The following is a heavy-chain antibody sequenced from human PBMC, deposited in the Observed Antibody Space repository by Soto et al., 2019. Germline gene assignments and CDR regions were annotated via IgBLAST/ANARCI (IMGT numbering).Heavy chain of an antibody. CDR3: ARRANYYDSSGYSNWFDP. CDR1: GGTISSYY. Sequence: SETLSLTCTVSGGTISSYYWSWIRQPTGKGLEWIGYIYYSGSTNYNPSLKSRVTISVDTSKNQFSLKLSSVTAADTAVYYCARRANYYDSSGYSNWFDPWGQGTLVTVSS. CDR2: IYYSGST. J-gene: IGHJ5*02. V-gene: IGHV4-59*01. D-gene: IGHD3-22*01.